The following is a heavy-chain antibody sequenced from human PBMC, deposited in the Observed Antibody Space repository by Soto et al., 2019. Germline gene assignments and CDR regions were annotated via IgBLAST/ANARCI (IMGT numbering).Heavy chain of an antibody. J-gene: IGHJ3*02. V-gene: IGHV1-69*13. D-gene: IGHD2-15*01. Sequence: GASVKVSCKASGGTFSSYAISWVRQAPGQGLEWMGGIIPIFGTANYAQKFQGRVTITADESTSTAYMELSSLRSEDTAVYYFVRVDIVVVVAATWYAFDIWGQGTMVTVSS. CDR1: GGTFSSYA. CDR3: VRVDIVVVVAATWYAFDI. CDR2: IIPIFGTA.